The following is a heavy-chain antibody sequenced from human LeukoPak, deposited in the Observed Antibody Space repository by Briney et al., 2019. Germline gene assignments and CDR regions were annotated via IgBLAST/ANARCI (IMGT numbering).Heavy chain of an antibody. CDR1: GGSFSGYY. J-gene: IGHJ6*03. Sequence: SETLSLXCAVYGGSFSGYYWSWIRQPPGKGLEWIGEINHSGSTNYNPSLKSRVTISVDTSKNQFSLKLSSVTAADTAVYYCARENIVVVPAAIWYYYYYMDVWGKGTTVTASS. CDR2: INHSGST. CDR3: ARENIVVVPAAIWYYYYYMDV. D-gene: IGHD2-2*02. V-gene: IGHV4-34*01.